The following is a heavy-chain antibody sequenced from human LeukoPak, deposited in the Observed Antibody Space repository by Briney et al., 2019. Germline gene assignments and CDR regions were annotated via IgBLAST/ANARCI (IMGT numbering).Heavy chain of an antibody. V-gene: IGHV3-23*01. CDR3: AKAEIVATPGDEGWANDFDY. J-gene: IGHJ4*02. D-gene: IGHD5-12*01. CDR2: ISGSGGST. CDR1: GFTFSSYA. Sequence: GGSLRLSCAASGFTFSSYAMSWVRQAPGKGLEWVSAISGSGGSTYYADSVKGRFTISRDNPKNTLYLQMNSLRAEDTAVYYCAKAEIVATPGDEGWANDFDYWGQGTLVTVSS.